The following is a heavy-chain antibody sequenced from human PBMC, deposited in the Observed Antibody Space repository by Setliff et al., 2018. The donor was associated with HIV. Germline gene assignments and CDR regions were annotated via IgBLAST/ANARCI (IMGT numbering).Heavy chain of an antibody. CDR1: GGSTTSGGYY. V-gene: IGHV4-31*03. D-gene: IGHD3-3*01. CDR2: IYYSGST. J-gene: IGHJ4*02. Sequence: PSETLSLTCSVSGGSTTSGGYYWSWIRQHPGKGLEYIGYIYYSGSTYYNPSLKSRVTMSIDTSTQQFFLNVTSVTAADTAVYYCAGFSYNFWVYRFDHWGQGALVTVPQ. CDR3: AGFSYNFWVYRFDH.